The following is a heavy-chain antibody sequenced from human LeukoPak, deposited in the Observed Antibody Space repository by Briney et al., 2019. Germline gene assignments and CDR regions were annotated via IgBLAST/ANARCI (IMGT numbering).Heavy chain of an antibody. CDR2: IWFDGSNK. D-gene: IGHD3-10*01. Sequence: PGRSLRLSCGASGFTFSIYGMHWVRQAPGKGREWVAVIWFDGSNKYYADSVKGRFTISRDNSKNTLCLQINSLRAEDTAVYYCARANYGSGSNYYYGLDVWGQGTTVTVSS. V-gene: IGHV3-33*01. CDR1: GFTFSIYG. J-gene: IGHJ6*02. CDR3: ARANYGSGSNYYYGLDV.